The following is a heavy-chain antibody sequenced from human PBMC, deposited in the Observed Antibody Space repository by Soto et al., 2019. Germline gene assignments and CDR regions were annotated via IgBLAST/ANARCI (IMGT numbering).Heavy chain of an antibody. V-gene: IGHV4-59*01. Sequence: SETLSLTCTVSGGSISGDHWNWIRQPPGKGLEWIAYVSSSGSTKYNPSLKSRVTISIDTTKNQFSLRLSSVTAADTAVYFCAREGGESSDGLYYFDSWGQGSLVTVSS. D-gene: IGHD3-16*01. CDR2: VSSSGST. J-gene: IGHJ4*02. CDR1: GGSISGDH. CDR3: AREGGESSDGLYYFDS.